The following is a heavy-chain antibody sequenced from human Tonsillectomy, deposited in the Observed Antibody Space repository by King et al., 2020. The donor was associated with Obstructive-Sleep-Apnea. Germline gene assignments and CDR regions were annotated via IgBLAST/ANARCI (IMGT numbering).Heavy chain of an antibody. Sequence: QVQLVESGGGVVQPGRSLRLSCAASGFTFSSYGMHWVRQAPGKGLEWVAVISYDGYKEFYADSVKGRFTISRDSSRNTLYLQMNSLRPEDTAVYYCAKAWKVTTLQCAWDYWRQGTLVTVSS. D-gene: IGHD4-17*01. V-gene: IGHV3-30*18. CDR2: ISYDGYKE. CDR1: GFTFSSYG. J-gene: IGHJ4*02. CDR3: AKAWKVTTLQCAWDY.